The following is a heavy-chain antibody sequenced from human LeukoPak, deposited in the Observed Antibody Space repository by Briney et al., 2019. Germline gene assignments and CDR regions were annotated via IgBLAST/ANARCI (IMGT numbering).Heavy chain of an antibody. D-gene: IGHD3-16*01. V-gene: IGHV3-33*01. CDR3: AREITYNWFDP. J-gene: IGHJ5*02. Sequence: PGRSLRLSCAASGFTFSSYGMHWVRQAPGKGLEGVAVIWYDGSNKYYADSVKGRFTISRDNSKNTLYLQMNGLRAEDTAVYYCAREITYNWFDPWGQGTLVTVSS. CDR1: GFTFSSYG. CDR2: IWYDGSNK.